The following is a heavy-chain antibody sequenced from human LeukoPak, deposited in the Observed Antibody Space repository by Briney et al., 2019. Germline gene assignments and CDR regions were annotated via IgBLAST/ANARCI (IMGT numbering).Heavy chain of an antibody. V-gene: IGHV4-59*01. CDR3: ARFGSADYVWGSYAPVWYYFDY. CDR1: GGSISSYY. CDR2: IYYSGST. Sequence: PSETLSLTCTVSGGSISSYYWSWIRQPPGKGLEWIGYIYYSGSTNYNPFLKSRVTISVDTSKNQFSLKLSSVTAADTAVYYCARFGSADYVWGSYAPVWYYFDYWGQGTLVTVSS. J-gene: IGHJ4*02. D-gene: IGHD3-16*01.